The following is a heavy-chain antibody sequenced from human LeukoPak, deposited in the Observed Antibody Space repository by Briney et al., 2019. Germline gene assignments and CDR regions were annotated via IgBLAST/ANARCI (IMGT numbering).Heavy chain of an antibody. J-gene: IGHJ4*02. CDR2: ISGSGDST. D-gene: IGHD5-12*01. V-gene: IGHV3-23*01. CDR1: GFTFSTYA. Sequence: GGSLRLSCAASGFTFSTYAVNWVRQAPGKGLEWVSTISGSGDSTYYADSVKGRFTISRDNSKDTLYLQMSSVRVDDTAVYYCAKSYSGYDEIDYWGQGTLVTVSS. CDR3: AKSYSGYDEIDY.